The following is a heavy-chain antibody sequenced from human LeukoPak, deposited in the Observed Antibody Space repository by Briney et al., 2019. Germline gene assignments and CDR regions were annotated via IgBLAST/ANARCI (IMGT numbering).Heavy chain of an antibody. CDR2: ISYDGSNK. CDR3: ARPHGGYFSGSYHDY. Sequence: GRPLRLSCAASGFTFSSYAMHWVRQAPGKGLEWVAVISYDGSNKYYADSVKGRFTISRDNSKNTLYLQMNSLRAEDTAVYYCARPHGGYFSGSYHDYWGQGTLVTVSS. V-gene: IGHV3-30-3*01. J-gene: IGHJ4*02. D-gene: IGHD1-26*01. CDR1: GFTFSSYA.